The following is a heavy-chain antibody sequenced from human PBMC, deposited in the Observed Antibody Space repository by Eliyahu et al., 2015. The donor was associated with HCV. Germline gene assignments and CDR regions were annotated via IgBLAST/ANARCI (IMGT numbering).Heavy chain of an antibody. V-gene: IGHV3-23*01. CDR1: GFXFSNYA. J-gene: IGHJ4*02. CDR3: AKFEESPTLYCSGTSWYREGLDY. CDR2: VSGGGGST. D-gene: IGHD2-2*02. Sequence: EVQLLESGGGLVQPGGSLRLSCAASGFXFSNYAXXWXRRAPGKGLEWVSSVSGGGGSTYYADSVKGRFTISRDNSKNTLTLQMNSLRAEDTAVYYCAKFEESPTLYCSGTSWYREGLDYWGQGTRVTVSS.